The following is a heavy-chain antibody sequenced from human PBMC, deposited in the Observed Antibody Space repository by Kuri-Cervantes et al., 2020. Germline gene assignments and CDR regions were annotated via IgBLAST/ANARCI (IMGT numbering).Heavy chain of an antibody. CDR1: GYTFTYRY. Sequence: SVKVSCKASGYTFTYRYLHWVRQAPGQALEWMGWITPFNGNTNYAQKFQDRVTITRDRSMSTAYMELSSLRSEDTAMYYCASPLDSRGEWAFDIWGQGTMVTGSS. J-gene: IGHJ3*02. CDR2: ITPFNGNT. D-gene: IGHD3-3*01. CDR3: ASPLDSRGEWAFDI. V-gene: IGHV1-45*02.